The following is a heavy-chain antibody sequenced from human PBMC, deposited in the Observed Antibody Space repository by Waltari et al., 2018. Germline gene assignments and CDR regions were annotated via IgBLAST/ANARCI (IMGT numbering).Heavy chain of an antibody. CDR2: IYRSGVT. D-gene: IGHD5-18*01. CDR1: GGSTSNLTFY. J-gene: IGHJ6*02. Sequence: QVQLQESGPGLAKASQTLSLTCDVSGGSTSNLTFYWSWIRQPAGKGLEWIGRIYRSGVTDYNPSLRGRATMFLDMSKNQFSLTVDSLIAADTAVYYCAVSPDTATSRAAFHFWGPGTTVSVSS. V-gene: IGHV4-61*02. CDR3: AVSPDTATSRAAFHF.